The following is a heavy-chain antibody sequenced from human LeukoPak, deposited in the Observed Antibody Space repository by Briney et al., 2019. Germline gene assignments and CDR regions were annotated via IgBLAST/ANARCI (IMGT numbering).Heavy chain of an antibody. CDR3: ARGLPYGDHVPL. V-gene: IGHV1-8*02. D-gene: IGHD4-17*01. CDR1: GYTFTSYG. CDR2: MNPNSGNT. Sequence: GASVKVSCKASGYTFTSYGISWVRQATGQGLEWMGWMNPNSGNTGYAQKFQGRVTMTRNTSISTAYMELSSLRSEDTAVYYCARGLPYGDHVPLWGQGTLVTVSS. J-gene: IGHJ4*02.